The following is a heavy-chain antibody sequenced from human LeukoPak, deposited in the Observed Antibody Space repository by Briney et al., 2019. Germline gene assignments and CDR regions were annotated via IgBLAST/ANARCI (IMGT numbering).Heavy chain of an antibody. Sequence: GGSLRLSCAASGFTFSSYGMNWVRRAPGKGLEWISYMNSDSSTIYHADSVKGRFTISRDNSKNTLYFQMNSLRAEDTAVYYCARQYCSSTSCNGAFDIWGQGTMVTVSS. D-gene: IGHD2-2*01. CDR2: MNSDSSTI. J-gene: IGHJ3*02. CDR1: GFTFSSYG. V-gene: IGHV3-48*01. CDR3: ARQYCSSTSCNGAFDI.